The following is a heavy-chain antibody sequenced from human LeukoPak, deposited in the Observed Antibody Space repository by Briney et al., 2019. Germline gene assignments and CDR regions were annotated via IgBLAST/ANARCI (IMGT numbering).Heavy chain of an antibody. V-gene: IGHV3-20*04. J-gene: IGHJ4*02. CDR2: INWNGGDT. CDR1: GFTSDDYD. Sequence: GGSLRLSCAASGFTSDDYDMSWVRQAPGKGLEWVSGINWNGGDTAYADSVKGRFTISRDNAKNSLYLQMNSLRAEDTALYYCARDLPQIEYWGQGTLVTVSS. CDR3: ARDLPQIEY. D-gene: IGHD3-22*01.